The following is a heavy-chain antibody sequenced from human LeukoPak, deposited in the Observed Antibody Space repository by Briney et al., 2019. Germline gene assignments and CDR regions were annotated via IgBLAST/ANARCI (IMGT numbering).Heavy chain of an antibody. CDR1: GFTFSDYY. J-gene: IGHJ3*02. Sequence: GGSLRLSCAASGFTFSDYYMSWIRQAPGKGLEWVSYISSSGSTIYYADSEKGRFTISGDNAKNSLYLQMNSLRAEDTAVYYCARVAYAGAFDIWGQGTMVTVSS. CDR2: ISSSGSTI. V-gene: IGHV3-11*01. D-gene: IGHD4-17*01. CDR3: ARVAYAGAFDI.